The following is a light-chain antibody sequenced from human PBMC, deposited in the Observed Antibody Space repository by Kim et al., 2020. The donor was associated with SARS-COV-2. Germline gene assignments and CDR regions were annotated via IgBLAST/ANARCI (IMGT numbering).Light chain of an antibody. Sequence: DIQMTQSPSSLSASVGDRVTITCRASQGISTSLAWYQQKPGKVPKVLIYSASALQSGVPSRFSGSGSGTDFTLTISSLQPEDVATYYCQKDDAAPWTFGHGNKVDIK. V-gene: IGKV1-27*01. CDR2: SAS. J-gene: IGKJ1*01. CDR1: QGISTS. CDR3: QKDDAAPWT.